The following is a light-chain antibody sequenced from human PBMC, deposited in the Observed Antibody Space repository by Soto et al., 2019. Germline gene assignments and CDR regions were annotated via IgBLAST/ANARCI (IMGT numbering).Light chain of an antibody. J-gene: IGKJ5*01. CDR3: QQRSNWPPIT. CDR2: DAS. V-gene: IGKV3-11*01. CDR1: QSVSSY. Sequence: EIVLTQSPATLSLSPGERATLSCRASQSVSSYLAWYQQKPGQAPRLLIYDASNRATGIPARFCGSGSGTDFTLTISSLEAEDFAVYYCQQRSNWPPITFGQGTRLEN.